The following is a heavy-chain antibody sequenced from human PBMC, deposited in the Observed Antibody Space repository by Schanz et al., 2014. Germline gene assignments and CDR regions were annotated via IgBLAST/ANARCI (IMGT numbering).Heavy chain of an antibody. CDR2: IYSSGIP. J-gene: IGHJ2*01. D-gene: IGHD3-10*01. Sequence: QVQLQESGPGLVKPSETLSLTFSVSGGSINNFYWGWIRQSPGKGLEWIGYIYSSGIPTYNPSLKSRVSLTAESTKTQFSLKLTSVTAGDAAVYYCARGGSAMVRGVMTASYWFFDLWGRGTLVTVSP. CDR3: ARGGSAMVRGVMTASYWFFDL. CDR1: GGSINNFY. V-gene: IGHV4-59*08.